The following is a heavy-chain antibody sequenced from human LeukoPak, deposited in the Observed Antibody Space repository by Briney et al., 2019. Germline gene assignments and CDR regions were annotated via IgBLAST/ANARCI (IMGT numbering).Heavy chain of an antibody. CDR3: ARDSAAGTTAFDY. J-gene: IGHJ4*02. D-gene: IGHD6-13*01. CDR2: IYYSGST. Sequence: ASETLSLTCTVSGGSVSSYYWNWIRQHPGKGLEWIGYIYYSGSTYYNPSLKSRVTISVDTSKNQFSLKLSSVTAADTAVYYCARDSAAGTTAFDYWGQGTLVTVSS. CDR1: GGSVSSYY. V-gene: IGHV4-59*06.